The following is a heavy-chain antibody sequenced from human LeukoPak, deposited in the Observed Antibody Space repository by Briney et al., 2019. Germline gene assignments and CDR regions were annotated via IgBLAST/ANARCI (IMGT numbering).Heavy chain of an antibody. V-gene: IGHV4-39*01. Sequence: PSETLSLTCTVSGGSISSSSYYWGWIRQPPGKGLEWIGSIYYSGSTYYNSSLKSRVTISVDTSKNQFSLKLSSVTAADTAVYYCARRPQAVAGAFDIWGQGTMVTVSS. CDR3: ARRPQAVAGAFDI. CDR1: GGSISSSSYY. D-gene: IGHD6-19*01. J-gene: IGHJ3*02. CDR2: IYYSGST.